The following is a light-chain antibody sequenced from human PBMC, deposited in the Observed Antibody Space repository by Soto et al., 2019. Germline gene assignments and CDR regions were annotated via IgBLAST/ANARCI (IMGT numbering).Light chain of an antibody. CDR3: QQYNNWPPWT. CDR2: GVS. CDR1: QNIRNN. J-gene: IGKJ1*01. V-gene: IGKV3-15*01. Sequence: EIVMTQTPATLSVSPGEGTTLTCRASQNIRNNLAWYQHSPGHAPRLLIYGVSTRATGIPARFSGSGSGTEFTLTISSLQSEDFAVYYCQQYNNWPPWTFGQGTKVEIK.